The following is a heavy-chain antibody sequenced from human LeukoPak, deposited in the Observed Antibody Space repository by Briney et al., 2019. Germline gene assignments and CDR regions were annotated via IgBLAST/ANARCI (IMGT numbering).Heavy chain of an antibody. J-gene: IGHJ4*02. CDR3: AKDLNWGYFDY. V-gene: IGHV3-30*02. CDR2: ILYDGSGK. D-gene: IGHD3-16*01. Sequence: GGSLRLSCAASGFTFSGYGMHWVRQAPGKGLEWVAFILYDGSGKYYPDPLKGRFTISRDNSKNTLFLQINTLRPEDTAVYYCAKDLNWGYFDYWGQGTLVTVSP. CDR1: GFTFSGYG.